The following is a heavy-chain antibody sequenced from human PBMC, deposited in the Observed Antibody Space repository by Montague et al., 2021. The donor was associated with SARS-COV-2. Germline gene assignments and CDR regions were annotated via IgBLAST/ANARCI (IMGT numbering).Heavy chain of an antibody. CDR2: IYTSGTT. CDR3: AGGSGIINFYNSGMDV. Sequence: SETLSLTCTVSGGSISSYYWSWIRQPAGKGLEWIGRIYTSGTTNYNPSLKSRVTMSVDTSKNQFSLKLSSVTAADTAVYYCAGGSGIINFYNSGMDVWGRGTTVTVS. D-gene: IGHD3-10*01. J-gene: IGHJ6*02. CDR1: GGSISSYY. V-gene: IGHV4-4*07.